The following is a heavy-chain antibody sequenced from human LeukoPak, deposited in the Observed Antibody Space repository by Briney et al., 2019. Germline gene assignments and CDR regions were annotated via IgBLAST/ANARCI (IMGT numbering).Heavy chain of an antibody. Sequence: SVKVSCKASGFTFSSSTMQWVRQARGQRLEWIGWIVVGSGNTNYAQKFQERVTISRDMSTSTAYMELSSLTSEDTAVFYCARPDRHYYDSSGPWDYWGQGTLVTVSS. CDR1: GFTFSSST. CDR2: IVVGSGNT. J-gene: IGHJ4*02. CDR3: ARPDRHYYDSSGPWDY. V-gene: IGHV1-58*02. D-gene: IGHD3-22*01.